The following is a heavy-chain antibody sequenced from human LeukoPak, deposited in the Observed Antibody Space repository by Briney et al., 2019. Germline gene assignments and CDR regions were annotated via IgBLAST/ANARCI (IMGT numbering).Heavy chain of an antibody. V-gene: IGHV4-59*01. CDR3: ARGTYSSGRIPFDY. Sequence: PSETLSLTCTVSGGSISSYYWSWIRQPPGKGLEWIGYIYYSGSTNYNPSLKSRVTIPVDTSKNQFSLKLSSVTAADTAVYYCARGTYSSGRIPFDYWGRGTLVTVSS. CDR1: GGSISSYY. D-gene: IGHD6-19*01. CDR2: IYYSGST. J-gene: IGHJ4*02.